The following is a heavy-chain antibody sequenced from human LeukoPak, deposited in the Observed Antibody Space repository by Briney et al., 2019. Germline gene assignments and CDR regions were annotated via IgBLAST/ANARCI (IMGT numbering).Heavy chain of an antibody. V-gene: IGHV4-38-2*02. CDR1: DYSISSSYY. CDR3: ARVTGYMIEDYFDY. D-gene: IGHD3-22*01. Sequence: SETLSLTCTVSDYSISSSYYWGWIRQPPGKGLEWFGIIYHSGSTYYNPSLKSRVTISVDTSKNQFSLKLSSVTAADTAVYYCARVTGYMIEDYFDYWGQGTLVTVSS. J-gene: IGHJ4*02. CDR2: IYHSGST.